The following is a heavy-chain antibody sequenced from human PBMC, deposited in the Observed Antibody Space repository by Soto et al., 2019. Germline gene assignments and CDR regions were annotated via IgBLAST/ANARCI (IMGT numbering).Heavy chain of an antibody. CDR3: ATEAYTIAARPGWFDP. CDR2: ICDDGSST. V-gene: IGHV3-23*01. J-gene: IGHJ5*02. Sequence: PGGFLRLSCAASGFTFSSYGMSWVRQAPGKGLEWVSAICDDGSSTSYADSVKGRFTISRDNSKNTLYLQMNSLRAEDTAVYYCATEAYTIAARPGWFDPWGQGTLVNVSS. CDR1: GFTFSSYG. D-gene: IGHD6-6*01.